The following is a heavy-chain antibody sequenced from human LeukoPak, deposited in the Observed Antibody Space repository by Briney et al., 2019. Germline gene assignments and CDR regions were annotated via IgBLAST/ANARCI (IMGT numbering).Heavy chain of an antibody. Sequence: GGSLRLSCAASGFAFSNYAMSWVRQAPGKGLEWVSAISGSGDSTYYADSVKGRFTISRDSSMETLYLQMNSLRAEDTATYFCAKRLSFGVAIGDFDYWGQGTLVTVSS. CDR1: GFAFSNYA. CDR2: ISGSGDST. V-gene: IGHV3-23*01. D-gene: IGHD3-3*01. J-gene: IGHJ4*02. CDR3: AKRLSFGVAIGDFDY.